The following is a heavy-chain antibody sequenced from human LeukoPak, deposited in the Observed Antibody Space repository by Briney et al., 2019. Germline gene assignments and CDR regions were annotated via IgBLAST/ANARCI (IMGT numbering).Heavy chain of an antibody. D-gene: IGHD6-13*01. CDR2: IIPIFGTA. J-gene: IGHJ4*02. CDR1: GGTFSSYA. Sequence: SSVKVSCKASGGTFSSYAISWVRQAPGQGLEWMGGIIPIFGTANYAQKFQGRVTITTDESTSTAYMELSSLRSDDTAVYYCARWGAAAGTSDYWGQGTLVTVSS. V-gene: IGHV1-69*05. CDR3: ARWGAAAGTSDY.